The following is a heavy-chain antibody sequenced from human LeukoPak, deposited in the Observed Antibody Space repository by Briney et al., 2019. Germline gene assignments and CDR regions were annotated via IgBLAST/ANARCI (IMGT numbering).Heavy chain of an antibody. CDR2: MNPNSGNT. CDR3: ARADGSSSIDYYHLDV. J-gene: IGHJ6*03. D-gene: IGHD6-6*01. V-gene: IGHV1-8*03. CDR1: GYTFTIYN. Sequence: GASVTVSCKPSGYTFTIYNINWVRQATGQGLEWMGWMNPNSGNTGYAQKFQGRVTITRNTSISTAYMELSSLRSEDTAIYYCARADGSSSIDYYHLDVWGKGTTVTVSS.